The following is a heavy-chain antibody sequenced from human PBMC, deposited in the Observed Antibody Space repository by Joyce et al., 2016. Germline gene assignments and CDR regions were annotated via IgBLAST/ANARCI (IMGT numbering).Heavy chain of an antibody. CDR2: ISGSGGTT. V-gene: IGHV3-23*01. CDR3: AKDFSPHYYDSGAFYPRDAFDI. J-gene: IGHJ3*02. CDR1: GFTFTTYA. D-gene: IGHD3-22*01. Sequence: EVHLLESGGGLVQPGGSLRLSCAASGFTFTTYAMNWVRQAPGKGLEWVSAISGSGGTTYYADSVKGRFTISRDKSKNTLYLQMNGLRAEDTAVYYCAKDFSPHYYDSGAFYPRDAFDIWGQGTMVTVSS.